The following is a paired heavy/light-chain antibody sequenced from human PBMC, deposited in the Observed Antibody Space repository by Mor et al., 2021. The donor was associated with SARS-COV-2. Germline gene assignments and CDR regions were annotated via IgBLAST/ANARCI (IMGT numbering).Light chain of an antibody. V-gene: IGLV1-51*01. CDR1: SSNIGSNY. CDR3: GTWDSSLSAGV. J-gene: IGLJ3*02. Sequence: QSVLTQPPSVSAAPGQKVTVSCSGSSSNIGSNYVSWYQQFPGTAPKLLISDNNQRPSGIPDRFSGSKSGTTATLGITGLQTGDEADYYCGTWDSSLSAGVFGGGTKLTVL. CDR2: DNN.
Heavy chain of an antibody. J-gene: IGHJ6*02. D-gene: IGHD6-13*01. V-gene: IGHV3-30-3*01. CDR3: ARVGSNANQPYYYYFYGMDV. Sequence: QVRLVQSGGGVVQPGRSLRLSCAASGFIFSRYAMHWVRQAPGKGLEWVAALSYDGSSKYYADSVQGRFTISRDNTKNTLYLQMNSLRAEDTAVYYCARVGSNANQPYYYYFYGMDVWGQGTTVTVSS. CDR2: LSYDGSSK. CDR1: GFIFSRYA.